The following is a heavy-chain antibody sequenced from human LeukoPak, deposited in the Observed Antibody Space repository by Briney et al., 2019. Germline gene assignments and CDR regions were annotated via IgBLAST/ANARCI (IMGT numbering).Heavy chain of an antibody. Sequence: PGGSLRLSCAASGFTFSNAWMSWVRQAPGKGLEWIGSIYYSGSTNYNPSLKSRVTISVDTSKNQFSLKLSSVTAADTAVYYCARPGIDYYDSSGYYPFDYWGQGTLVTVSS. V-gene: IGHV4-4*02. CDR3: ARPGIDYYDSSGYYPFDY. CDR2: IYYSGST. CDR1: GFTFSNAW. D-gene: IGHD3-22*01. J-gene: IGHJ4*02.